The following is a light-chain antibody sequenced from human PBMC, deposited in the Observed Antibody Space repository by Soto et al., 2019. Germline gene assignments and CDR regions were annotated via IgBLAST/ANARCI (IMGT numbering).Light chain of an antibody. CDR1: QIISSW. CDR3: QQYNSYALT. V-gene: IGKV1-5*03. CDR2: KAS. Sequence: DIQMTQSPSTLSASLGDRGTITCRASQIISSWVAWYQQKPGKAPNLLIYKASSLKSGVPSRFSGSGAGTEFTLALVSLQPDDFATSDCQQYNSYALTCRQGTREEIQ. J-gene: IGKJ1*01.